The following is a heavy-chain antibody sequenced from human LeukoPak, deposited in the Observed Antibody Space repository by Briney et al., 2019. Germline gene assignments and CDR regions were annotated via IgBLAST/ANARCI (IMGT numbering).Heavy chain of an antibody. CDR2: ISGSAGTT. V-gene: IGHV3-23*01. CDR3: AKDLGDIDVSGYYRPGAFDI. CDR1: GFTVSSNY. Sequence: GGSLRLSCAASGFTVSSNYMSWVRQTPGKGLEWLSGISGSAGTTYYADSVKGRFTISRAYSRNTVYLQMNTLRAEDTAIYYCAKDLGDIDVSGYYRPGAFDIWGQGTVVTVSS. D-gene: IGHD3-22*01. J-gene: IGHJ3*02.